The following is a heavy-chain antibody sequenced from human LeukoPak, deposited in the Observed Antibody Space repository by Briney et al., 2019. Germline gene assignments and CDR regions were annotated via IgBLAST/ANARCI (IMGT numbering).Heavy chain of an antibody. V-gene: IGHV3-23*01. D-gene: IGHD5-18*01. Sequence: GGSLRLSCAASGFTFSSYGMSWVRQAPGKGRVWVSAISGSGGSTYYADSVKGRFTISRDNSKNTVYLQMNSLRAEDTAIYYCANDLGWIQLNLGRGQGTLVTVSS. CDR3: ANDLGWIQLNLG. J-gene: IGHJ4*02. CDR1: GFTFSSYG. CDR2: ISGSGGST.